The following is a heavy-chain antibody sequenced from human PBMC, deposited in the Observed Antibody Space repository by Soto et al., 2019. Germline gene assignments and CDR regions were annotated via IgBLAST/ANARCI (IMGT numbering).Heavy chain of an antibody. D-gene: IGHD5-18*01. CDR1: GFTFSNYA. V-gene: IGHV3-30*09. Sequence: GGSLRLSCAASGFTFSNYAMHWVRQAPGKGLEWVAVISYDGSDKYNANSVKGRFAISRDNSKNTLYLQMNSLRAEDTAVYYCARDTGPNGYNYYYFGMDVWGQGTTVTVSS. CDR3: ARDTGPNGYNYYYFGMDV. J-gene: IGHJ6*02. CDR2: ISYDGSDK.